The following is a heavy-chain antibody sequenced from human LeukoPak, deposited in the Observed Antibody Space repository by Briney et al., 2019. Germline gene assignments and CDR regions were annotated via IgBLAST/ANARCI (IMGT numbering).Heavy chain of an antibody. V-gene: IGHV4-61*02. CDR3: ARDCSGGSCYWESGY. CDR1: GNSISSGDYY. J-gene: IGHJ4*02. Sequence: SQTLSLTCTVSGNSISSGDYYWSWIRQPAGKGLEWIGRIYTSGSTTYNPSLKSRVTISVDTSKNQFSLKLSSVTAADTAVYYCARDCSGGSCYWESGYWGQGTLVTVSS. CDR2: IYTSGST. D-gene: IGHD2-15*01.